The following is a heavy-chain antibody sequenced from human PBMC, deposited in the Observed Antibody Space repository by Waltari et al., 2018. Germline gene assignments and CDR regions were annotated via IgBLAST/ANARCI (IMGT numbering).Heavy chain of an antibody. CDR3: ARDLLWFGEPPHYYYGMDV. Sequence: EVQLVESGGGLVQPGGSLRLSCAASGFTFSSYWMSWVRQAPGQGREWVANIKQDGSEKYYVASVKCRFTISRDNTKNSLYLQMNSLRAEDTAVYYCARDLLWFGEPPHYYYGMDVWGQGTTVTVSS. D-gene: IGHD3-10*01. CDR1: GFTFSSYW. CDR2: IKQDGSEK. V-gene: IGHV3-7*04. J-gene: IGHJ6*02.